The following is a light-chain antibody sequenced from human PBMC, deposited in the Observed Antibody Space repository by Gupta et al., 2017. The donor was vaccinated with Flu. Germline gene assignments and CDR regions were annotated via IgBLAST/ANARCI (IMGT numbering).Light chain of an antibody. CDR2: GAS. Sequence: EIVLTQSPGSLSLSPGERATLSCSASQRVSSSYLAWYQQKPGQAPRLLIYGASSRATGIPDRFSGSGSGTDFTLTISRLEPEDFAVYYCQQYGSSLITFGQGTRLEIK. J-gene: IGKJ5*01. V-gene: IGKV3-20*01. CDR3: QQYGSSLIT. CDR1: QRVSSSY.